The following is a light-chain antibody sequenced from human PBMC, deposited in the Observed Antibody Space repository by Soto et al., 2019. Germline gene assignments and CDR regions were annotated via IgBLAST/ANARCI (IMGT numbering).Light chain of an antibody. J-gene: IGLJ3*02. CDR1: SSNIGSNT. CDR3: AAWDDSLNGRV. Sequence: QSVLTQAPSASGTPGQRVTVSCSGSSSNIGSNTVNWYQQLPGTAPKLLIYSNNLRPSGVPDRFSGSKSGTSASLAISGLQSEDEADYYCAAWDDSLNGRVFGGGTKLTVL. CDR2: SNN. V-gene: IGLV1-44*01.